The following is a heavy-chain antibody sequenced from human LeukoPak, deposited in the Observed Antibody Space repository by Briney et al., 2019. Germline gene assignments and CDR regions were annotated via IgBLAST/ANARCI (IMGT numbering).Heavy chain of an antibody. D-gene: IGHD1-26*01. CDR2: IYYSGST. CDR3: ARHVGRDTLDY. J-gene: IGHJ4*02. Sequence: SETLSLTCTVSGGSISSYYWSWIRQPPGKGLEWIGYIYYSGSTNYNPSLKSRVTISVDTSKNQFSLKLSSVTAADTAVYYCARHVGRDTLDYWGQGTLVTVSS. CDR1: GGSISSYY. V-gene: IGHV4-59*08.